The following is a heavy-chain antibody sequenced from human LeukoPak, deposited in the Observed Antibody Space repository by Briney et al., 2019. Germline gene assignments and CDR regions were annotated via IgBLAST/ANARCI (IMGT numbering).Heavy chain of an antibody. V-gene: IGHV3-15*01. Sequence: GGSLTLFYAASVFTFRNAWLSRLRQAPGKGLEWVGRIKSNADGGTTDYAAPVKGRFIILRDDSENTLYLQMNSLKTEDTAVYYRASDVGYYDYEGKGTLV. CDR2: IKSNADGGTT. CDR3: ASDVGYYDY. D-gene: IGHD3-22*01. J-gene: IGHJ4*02. CDR1: VFTFRNAW.